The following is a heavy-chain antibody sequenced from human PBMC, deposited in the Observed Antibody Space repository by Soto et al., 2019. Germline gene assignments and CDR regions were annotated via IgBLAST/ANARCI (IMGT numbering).Heavy chain of an antibody. J-gene: IGHJ4*02. CDR2: ISAYNGNT. CDR3: ARVRPYCSSTSCSLDY. D-gene: IGHD2-2*01. V-gene: IGHV1-18*01. CDR1: GYTFTSYG. Sequence: ASVKVSCKASGYTFTSYGISWVRQAPGQGLEWMGWISAYNGNTNYAQKLQGRVTMTTDTSTSTAYMELRSLRSDDTAVYYCARVRPYCSSTSCSLDYWGQGTLVTVSS.